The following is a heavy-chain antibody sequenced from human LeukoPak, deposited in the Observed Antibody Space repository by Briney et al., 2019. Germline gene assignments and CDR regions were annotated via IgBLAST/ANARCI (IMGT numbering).Heavy chain of an antibody. J-gene: IGHJ6*03. Sequence: SETLSLTCTVSGGSISSYYWSWIRQPPGKGLEWIGYIYYSGSTNYNPSLKSRVTISVDTSKNQFSLKLSSVTAADTAVYYCARTYYGSGSLYYYYYYMDVWGKGTTVTVSS. V-gene: IGHV4-59*01. CDR3: ARTYYGSGSLYYYYYYMDV. D-gene: IGHD3-10*01. CDR1: GGSISSYY. CDR2: IYYSGST.